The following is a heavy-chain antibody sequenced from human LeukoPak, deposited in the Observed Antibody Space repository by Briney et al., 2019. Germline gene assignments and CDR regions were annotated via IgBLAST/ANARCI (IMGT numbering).Heavy chain of an antibody. CDR3: AKDIAAIPDYYYSYGTDV. J-gene: IGHJ6*01. D-gene: IGHD6-13*01. CDR2: ISGSGGST. CDR1: GFTFSSYA. Sequence: GESLTLSCAASGFTFSSYAMSWVRQPPAKGLGWDSAISGSGGSTYYADSVQGRCAIPSDNTNNTLYLQMNSLRAEDTAVYYSAKDIAAIPDYYYSYGTDVCGQGTTVTVSA. V-gene: IGHV3-23*01.